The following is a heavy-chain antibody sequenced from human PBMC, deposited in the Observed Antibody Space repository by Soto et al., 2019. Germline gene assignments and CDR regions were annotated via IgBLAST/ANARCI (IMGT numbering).Heavy chain of an antibody. CDR3: ARDLGGPYDSSGYYSDSGFDY. D-gene: IGHD3-22*01. CDR1: GGSISSYY. V-gene: IGHV4-59*01. CDR2: IYYSGST. Sequence: SETLSLTCTVSGGSISSYYWSWIRQPPGKGLEWIGYIYYSGSTNYNPSLKSRVTISVDTSKNQFSLKLSSVTAADTAVYYCARDLGGPYDSSGYYSDSGFDYWGQGTLVTVSS. J-gene: IGHJ4*02.